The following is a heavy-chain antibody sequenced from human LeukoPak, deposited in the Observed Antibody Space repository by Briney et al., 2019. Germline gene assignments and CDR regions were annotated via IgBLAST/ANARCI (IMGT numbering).Heavy chain of an antibody. D-gene: IGHD2-15*01. V-gene: IGHV3-7*01. CDR1: GFTFSDYW. CDR3: ARGWGEKGRCRGGTCNNPEFDY. J-gene: IGHJ4*02. Sequence: GGSLRLSCVVSGFTFSDYWMNWVRQAPGKGLEWVANIKGSGSEKYYLDSVKGRFTISRDNSWNTLYLQMNSLTVENTAVYYCARGWGEKGRCRGGTCNNPEFDYWGQGALVIVSS. CDR2: IKGSGSEK.